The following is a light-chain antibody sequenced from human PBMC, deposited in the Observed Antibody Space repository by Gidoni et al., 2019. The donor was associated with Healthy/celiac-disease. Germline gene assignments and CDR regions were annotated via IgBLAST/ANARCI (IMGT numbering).Light chain of an antibody. CDR2: GAS. CDR3: QQYGSSPRT. CDR1: QSVSSSY. J-gene: IGKJ2*01. Sequence: EIVLTQSPGTLSLSPGERATPSCRASQSVSSSYLAWYQQKPGQAPRLLIYGASSRATGIPDRFSGSGSGTDFTLTISRLEPEDFAVYYCQQYGSSPRTFXQXTKLEIK. V-gene: IGKV3-20*01.